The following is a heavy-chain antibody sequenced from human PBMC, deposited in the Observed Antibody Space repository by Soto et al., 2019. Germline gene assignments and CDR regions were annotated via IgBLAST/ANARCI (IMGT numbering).Heavy chain of an antibody. V-gene: IGHV3-7*03. Sequence: DVQLAEAGGGLVQPGGSLRLSCVASGQTFNRYWMSWVRQAPGKGLEWVANIKQDGSEEYYVDSVKGRFTISRDNAKKSLYLQMNCLRAEDTAMYYCLRFHFDSWSFDFYDMHVWGQGTTVIVSS. D-gene: IGHD3-3*01. CDR2: IKQDGSEE. J-gene: IGHJ6*02. CDR1: GQTFNRYW. CDR3: LRFHFDSWSFDFYDMHV.